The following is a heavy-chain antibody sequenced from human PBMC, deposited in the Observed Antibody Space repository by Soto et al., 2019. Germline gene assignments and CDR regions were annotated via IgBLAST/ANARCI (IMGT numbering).Heavy chain of an antibody. J-gene: IGHJ3*02. CDR3: ARHFADYYDSSGDAFDI. CDR2: IYPGDSDT. Sequence: GESLKISCKGSGSSFTSYWIGWVRQMPGKALEWMGIIYPGDSDTRYRQSFQGQVTISADKSISTAYLQWSSLKASDTAMYYCARHFADYYDSSGDAFDIWGQGTMVTVSS. D-gene: IGHD3-22*01. CDR1: GSSFTSYW. V-gene: IGHV5-51*01.